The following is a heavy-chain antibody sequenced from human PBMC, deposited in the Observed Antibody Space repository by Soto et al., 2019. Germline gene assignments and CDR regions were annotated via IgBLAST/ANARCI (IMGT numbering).Heavy chain of an antibody. Sequence: GGSLRLSCAASGFTFSGSAMHWVRQASGKGLEWVGRIRSKANSYATAYAASVKGRFTISRDDSKNTAYLQMNSLKTEDTAVYYCTKEEDFLEYEYRKGWFDPWCQGILVTVS. CDR1: GFTFSGSA. J-gene: IGHJ5*02. CDR2: IRSKANSYAT. CDR3: TKEEDFLEYEYRKGWFDP. D-gene: IGHD3-16*01. V-gene: IGHV3-73*01.